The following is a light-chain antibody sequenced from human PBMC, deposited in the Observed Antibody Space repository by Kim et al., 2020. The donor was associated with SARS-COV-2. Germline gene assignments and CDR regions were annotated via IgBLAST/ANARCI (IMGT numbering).Light chain of an antibody. Sequence: GPSLAISCTGTSSDVGAYDFVSWYQQHPGKAPKLVIYDVSARPSGVPDRFSGSKSGNTASLTISGLQAEDEADYYCCSYAGSSTSVFGTGTKVTVL. V-gene: IGLV2-11*03. CDR3: CSYAGSSTSV. CDR1: SSDVGAYDF. CDR2: DVS. J-gene: IGLJ1*01.